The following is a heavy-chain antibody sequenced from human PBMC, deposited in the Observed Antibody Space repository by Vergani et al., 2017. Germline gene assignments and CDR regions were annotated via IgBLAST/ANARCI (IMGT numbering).Heavy chain of an antibody. V-gene: IGHV1-2*04. D-gene: IGHD6-13*01. CDR2: INPNSGGT. Sequence: QVQLVQSGAEVKKPGASVKVSCTASGYTFTGYYMHWVRPAPGQGLEWMGWINPNSGGTNYAQKFQGWVTMTRDTSISTAYMELGRLRSDDTAVYYCARDLYKQLGRREFRGFDPWGQGTLVTVSS. J-gene: IGHJ5*02. CDR3: ARDLYKQLGRREFRGFDP. CDR1: GYTFTGYY.